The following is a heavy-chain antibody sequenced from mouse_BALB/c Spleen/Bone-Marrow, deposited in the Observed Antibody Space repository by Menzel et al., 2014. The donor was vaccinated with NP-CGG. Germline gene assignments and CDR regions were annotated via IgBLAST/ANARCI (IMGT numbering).Heavy chain of an antibody. V-gene: IGHV7-1*02. J-gene: IGHJ3*01. CDR3: ARDVGYGNYFVY. CDR1: GFTFSDFY. Sequence: EVKLVESGGGFVQPGDSLRLSCATSGFTFSDFYMEWVRQPPGKRLEWIAASRNKAKYYTTEYSASVRGRFIVSRDTSXSVLYLQMNALRAEDTAIYYCARDVGYGNYFVYWGQGTLVTVSA. D-gene: IGHD2-10*02. CDR2: SRNKAKYYTT.